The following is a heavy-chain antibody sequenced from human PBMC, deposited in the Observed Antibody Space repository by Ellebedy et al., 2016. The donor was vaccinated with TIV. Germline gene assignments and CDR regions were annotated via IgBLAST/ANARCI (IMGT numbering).Heavy chain of an antibody. CDR1: GGSISSSDRYW. D-gene: IGHD6-19*01. J-gene: IGHJ5*02. CDR3: ARDLVAVADNWFDP. Sequence: GSLRLSCTVSGGSISSSDRYWWGWIRQPPGKGLEWIGSASYSVNTYYNPSLKSRVTTSLDTSKNQFSLRLTSVTAADTAVYYCARDLVAVADNWFDPWGQGTLVTVSS. V-gene: IGHV4-39*07. CDR2: ASYSVNT.